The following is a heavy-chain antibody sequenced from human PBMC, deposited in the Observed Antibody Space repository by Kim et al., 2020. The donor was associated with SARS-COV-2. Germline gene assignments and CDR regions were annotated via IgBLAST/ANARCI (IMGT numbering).Heavy chain of an antibody. V-gene: IGHV3-30*18. CDR3: AKDMGGSYLVDY. J-gene: IGHJ4*02. D-gene: IGHD1-26*01. Sequence: GGSLRLSCAASGFTFSSYGMHWVRQAPGKGLEWVAVISYDGSNKYYADSVKGRFTISRDNSKNTLYLQMNSLRAEDTAVYYCAKDMGGSYLVDYWGQGTLVTVPS. CDR1: GFTFSSYG. CDR2: ISYDGSNK.